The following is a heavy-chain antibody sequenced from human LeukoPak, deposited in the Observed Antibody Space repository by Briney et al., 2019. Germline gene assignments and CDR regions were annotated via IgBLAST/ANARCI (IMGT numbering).Heavy chain of an antibody. CDR3: ARGSCSSTSCYVLSGFDP. D-gene: IGHD2-2*01. V-gene: IGHV1-69*05. Sequence: SVKVSCKASGGTFSSYAISWVRQAPGQGLEWMGGIIPIFGTANYAQKFQGRVTITTDESTSTAYMELSSLRSEDTAVYYCARGSCSSTSCYVLSGFDPWGRGTLVTVSS. CDR1: GGTFSSYA. CDR2: IIPIFGTA. J-gene: IGHJ5*02.